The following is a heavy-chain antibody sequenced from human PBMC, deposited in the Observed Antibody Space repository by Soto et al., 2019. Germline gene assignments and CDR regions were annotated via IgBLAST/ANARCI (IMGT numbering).Heavy chain of an antibody. D-gene: IGHD2-15*01. V-gene: IGHV3-23*01. Sequence: GGSLRLSCAASGFTFSSYAMSWVRQAPGKGLEWVSAISGSGGSTYYADSVKGRFTISRDNSKNTLYLQMNSLRAEDTAVYYCAKDCSGGSCYSNYFDYWGQGTLVTVSS. CDR3: AKDCSGGSCYSNYFDY. CDR1: GFTFSSYA. CDR2: ISGSGGST. J-gene: IGHJ4*02.